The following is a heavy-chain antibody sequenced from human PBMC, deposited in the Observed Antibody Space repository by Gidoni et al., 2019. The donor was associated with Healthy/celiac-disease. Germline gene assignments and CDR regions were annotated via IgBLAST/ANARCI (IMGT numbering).Heavy chain of an antibody. Sequence: EVQLVESGGGLIQPGGSLRLSCAASGFPVSSNYMSWVRQAPGKGLEWVSVIDSGVSTYYADSVKGRFTISRDNSKNTLYLQMNSLRAEDTAVYYCARDPPNYYDSSGAFDIWGQGTMVTVSS. J-gene: IGHJ3*02. CDR1: GFPVSSNY. D-gene: IGHD3-22*01. V-gene: IGHV3-53*01. CDR3: ARDPPNYYDSSGAFDI. CDR2: IDSGVST.